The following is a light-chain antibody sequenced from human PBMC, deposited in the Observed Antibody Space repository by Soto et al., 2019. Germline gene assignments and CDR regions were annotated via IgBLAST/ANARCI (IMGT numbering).Light chain of an antibody. CDR1: SGHSTYG. V-gene: IGLV4-69*01. CDR3: HFWDTRIVV. CDR2: LFDDGSH. Sequence: QPVLTQSPSASASLGASVKLTCTLSSGHSTYGIAWHQQQPDNGRRYLLKLFDDGSHIKGDGITDRLSCSRSGAWRYPTISSHQSEQDADYYCHFWDTRIVVFGGGTKLNVL. J-gene: IGLJ2*01.